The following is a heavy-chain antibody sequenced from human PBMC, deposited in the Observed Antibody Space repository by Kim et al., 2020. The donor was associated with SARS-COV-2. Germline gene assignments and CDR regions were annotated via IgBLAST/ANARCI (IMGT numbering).Heavy chain of an antibody. CDR1: GYTFTSYA. CDR2: INAGNGNT. Sequence: ASVKVSCKASGYTFTSYAMHWVRQAPGQRLEWMGWINAGNGNTKYSQKFQGRVTITRDTSASTAYMELSSLRSEDTAVYYCARDVGIAAAGADYWGQGTLVTVSS. J-gene: IGHJ4*02. D-gene: IGHD6-13*01. V-gene: IGHV1-3*01. CDR3: ARDVGIAAAGADY.